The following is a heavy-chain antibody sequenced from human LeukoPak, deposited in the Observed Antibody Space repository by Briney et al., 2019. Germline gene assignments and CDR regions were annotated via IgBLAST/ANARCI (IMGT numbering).Heavy chain of an antibody. CDR2: IIPIFGTA. V-gene: IGHV1-69*05. Sequence: ASVKVSCKASGGTFSSYAISWVRQAPGQGLEWMGGIIPIFGTANYAQKFQDRVTITTDESTSTAYMELSSLRSEDTAVYYCAGREDYGRFDPWGQGTLVTVSS. CDR1: GGTFSSYA. CDR3: AGREDYGRFDP. D-gene: IGHD4-17*01. J-gene: IGHJ5*02.